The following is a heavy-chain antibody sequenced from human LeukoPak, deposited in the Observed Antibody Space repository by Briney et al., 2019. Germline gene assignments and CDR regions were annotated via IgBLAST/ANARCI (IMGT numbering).Heavy chain of an antibody. V-gene: IGHV1-8*02. CDR3: ARGYRGLDP. J-gene: IGHJ5*02. D-gene: IGHD4-11*01. CDR1: GYTFTGYN. CDR2: INPNSGNT. Sequence: ASVKVSCKASGYTFTGYNMHWVRQAPGQGLEWMGWINPNSGNTGYAQKFQGRVTMTRNTSISTAYMELSSLRSEDTAVYYCARGYRGLDPWGQGTLFTVSS.